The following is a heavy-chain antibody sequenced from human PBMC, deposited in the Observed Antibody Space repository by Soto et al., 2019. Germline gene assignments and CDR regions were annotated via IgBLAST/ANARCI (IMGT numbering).Heavy chain of an antibody. D-gene: IGHD3-10*01. Sequence: PGESLKISCAASGFTFSSYAMSWVRQAPGKGLEWVSAISGSGDSTYYADSVKGRFTISRDNVNDALYLQMNNLRAEDSGLYYCTRGPRPISTGTGAYWGQGTQVTVSS. CDR1: GFTFSSYA. CDR3: TRGPRPISTGTGAY. J-gene: IGHJ4*02. CDR2: ISGSGDST. V-gene: IGHV3-23*01.